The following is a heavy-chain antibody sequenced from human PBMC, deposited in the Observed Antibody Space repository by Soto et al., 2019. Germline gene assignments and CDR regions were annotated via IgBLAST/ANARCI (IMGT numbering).Heavy chain of an antibody. D-gene: IGHD1-1*01. Sequence: EVQLLESGGGLVQPGGSLRLSCAASGFTFSAYAMGWVRQAPGKGLEWVSTIHGGGGATHYADSVKGRFTISRDDSKNTLYSQMNSLRDEETAVYYCAKFEGNPLEYWYLDFWVRGTLVNVSS. CDR3: AKFEGNPLEYWYLDF. J-gene: IGHJ2*01. V-gene: IGHV3-23*01. CDR1: GFTFSAYA. CDR2: IHGGGGAT.